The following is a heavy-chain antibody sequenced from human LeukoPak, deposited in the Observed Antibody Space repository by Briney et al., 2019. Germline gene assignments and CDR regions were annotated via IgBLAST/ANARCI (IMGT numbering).Heavy chain of an antibody. Sequence: GGSLRLSCAASGFTFSTYWKHWVRQTPGKGLVWVSRINSDGSSATYADSVRGRFTISRDNAKNTLYLQMNSLRAEDTALYYCTRSYCSSTSCYTELFDPWGQGTLVTVSS. CDR1: GFTFSTYW. CDR2: INSDGSSA. V-gene: IGHV3-74*01. CDR3: TRSYCSSTSCYTELFDP. D-gene: IGHD2-2*02. J-gene: IGHJ5*02.